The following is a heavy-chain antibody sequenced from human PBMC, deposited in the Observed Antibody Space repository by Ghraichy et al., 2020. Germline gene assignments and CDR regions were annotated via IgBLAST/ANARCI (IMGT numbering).Heavy chain of an antibody. Sequence: GGSLRLSCAGSGLSFGRFAMNWVRQAPGKGLEWISYISSSSSTTYYGDSVKGRFTLSRDNAKNTLFLQMNSLRDEDTAVYYCARERSDNYLDYWGQGTRVTVSS. CDR3: ARERSDNYLDY. J-gene: IGHJ4*02. V-gene: IGHV3-48*02. D-gene: IGHD3-10*01. CDR1: GLSFGRFA. CDR2: ISSSSSTT.